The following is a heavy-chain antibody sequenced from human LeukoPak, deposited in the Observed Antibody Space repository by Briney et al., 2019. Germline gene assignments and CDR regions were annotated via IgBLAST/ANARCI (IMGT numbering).Heavy chain of an antibody. D-gene: IGHD3-16*01. CDR3: ARIRGDLGAFDM. V-gene: IGHV3-21*01. J-gene: IGHJ3*02. Sequence: PGGSLRLSCAASGFSFSTNSMNWFRQAPGKCLEWVSYISSSGSHIYYSDSLKGRFTISRDNAKNSLYLQMNSLSAEDTAVYYCARIRGDLGAFDMWGQGTMVTVSS. CDR1: GFSFSTNS. CDR2: ISSSGSHI.